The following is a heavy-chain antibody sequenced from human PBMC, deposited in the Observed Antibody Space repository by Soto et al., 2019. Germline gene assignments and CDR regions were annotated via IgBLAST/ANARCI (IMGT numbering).Heavy chain of an antibody. Sequence: GSGKVCFKASGYTFTSYGISLVRQAPGQGLEWMGWISAYNGNTNYAQKLHVRVTMTTDTSTSTAYMELRSLRSDDTAVYYCAREAHYYDSSRFDPWGQGTLVTVSS. J-gene: IGHJ5*02. V-gene: IGHV1-18*01. CDR3: AREAHYYDSSRFDP. CDR2: ISAYNGNT. D-gene: IGHD3-22*01. CDR1: GYTFTSYG.